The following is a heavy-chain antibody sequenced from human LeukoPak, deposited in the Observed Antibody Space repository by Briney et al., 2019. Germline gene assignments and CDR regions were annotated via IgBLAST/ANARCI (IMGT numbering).Heavy chain of an antibody. CDR2: ISNNGGYK. CDR3: TKAGGFASWYDY. V-gene: IGHV3-33*06. J-gene: IGHJ4*02. Sequence: PGGSLRLSCATSGFTFSSYGFHWVRQAPGKGLEWVAVISNNGGYKHYTDSVKGRFTISRDDSKSTVYLQMSSLRAEDAALYYCTKAGGFASWYDYWGQGALVTVSS. CDR1: GFTFSSYG. D-gene: IGHD6-13*01.